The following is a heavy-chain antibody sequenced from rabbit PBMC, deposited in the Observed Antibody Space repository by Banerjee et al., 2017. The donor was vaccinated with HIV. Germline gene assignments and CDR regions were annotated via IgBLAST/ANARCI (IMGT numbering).Heavy chain of an antibody. V-gene: IGHV1S40*01. CDR1: GFSFSSSYY. CDR2: IYAGSGGTT. CDR3: ARELADYTGYNYATRLDR. J-gene: IGHJ3*01. D-gene: IGHD7-1*01. Sequence: QSLEESGGDLVKPGASLTLTCTASGFSFSSSYYLCWVRQAPGKGLEWIACIYAGSGGTTYYASWAKGRFTISKTSSTTVTLQMTSLTAADTATYFCARELADYTGYNYATRLDRRGQGTLVTVS.